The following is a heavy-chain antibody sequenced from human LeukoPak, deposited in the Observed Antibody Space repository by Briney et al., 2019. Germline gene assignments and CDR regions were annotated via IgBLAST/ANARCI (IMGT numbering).Heavy chain of an antibody. D-gene: IGHD4-23*01. CDR3: ARDIPEWYGGNSGEYYFDY. CDR1: GGSISGSSYY. J-gene: IGHJ4*02. V-gene: IGHV4-39*07. Sequence: PSETLSLTCTVSGGSISGSSYYWGWIRQPPGKGLEWIGSIYYSGSTYYNPSLKSRVTISVDTSKNQFSLKLGSVTAADTAVYYCARDIPEWYGGNSGEYYFDYWGQGTLVTVSS. CDR2: IYYSGST.